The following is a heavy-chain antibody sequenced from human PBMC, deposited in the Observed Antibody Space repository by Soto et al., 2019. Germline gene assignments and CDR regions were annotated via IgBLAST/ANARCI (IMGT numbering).Heavy chain of an antibody. V-gene: IGHV1-69*13. J-gene: IGHJ4*02. CDR3: ARAPGGAGPYYFDY. CDR1: GGTFSSYA. D-gene: IGHD6-19*01. Sequence: EASVKVSCKASGGTFSSYAISWVRQAVGQGLEWMGGIIPIFGTANYAQKFQGRVTITADESTSTAYMELSSLRSEDTAVYYCARAPGGAGPYYFDYWGQGTLVTVSS. CDR2: IIPIFGTA.